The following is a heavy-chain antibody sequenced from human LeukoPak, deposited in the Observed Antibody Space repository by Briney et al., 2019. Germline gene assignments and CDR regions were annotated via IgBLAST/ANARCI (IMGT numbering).Heavy chain of an antibody. D-gene: IGHD3-10*01. CDR1: GFTFSSYA. J-gene: IGHJ5*02. Sequence: GGPLRLSCAASGFTFSSYAMSWVRQAPGKGLEWVSAISGSGGSTYYADSVKGRFTISRDNSKNTLYLQMNSLRAEDTAVYYCAREGVGDYYGSGSYALYHWGQGTLVTVSS. CDR3: AREGVGDYYGSGSYALYH. V-gene: IGHV3-23*01. CDR2: ISGSGGST.